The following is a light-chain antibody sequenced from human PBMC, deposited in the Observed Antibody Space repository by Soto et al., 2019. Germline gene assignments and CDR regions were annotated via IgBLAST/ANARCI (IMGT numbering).Light chain of an antibody. V-gene: IGLV2-11*01. CDR3: CSYAGNYTFGYV. CDR2: DVS. J-gene: IGLJ1*01. Sequence: ALTQPRSVSGSPGQSVTISCTGTSSDVGGYNYVSWYQQHPGKAPKLMIYDVSKRPSGVPDRFSGSKSGNTASLTISGLQAEDESDYYCCSYAGNYTFGYVFGTVTEVTVL. CDR1: SSDVGGYNY.